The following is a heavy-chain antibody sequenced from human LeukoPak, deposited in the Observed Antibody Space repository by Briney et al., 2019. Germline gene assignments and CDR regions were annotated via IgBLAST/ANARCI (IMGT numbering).Heavy chain of an antibody. D-gene: IGHD3/OR15-3a*01. CDR3: ARDGIMISGVFAHDGFGL. J-gene: IGHJ3*01. CDR2: ISGSGAST. Sequence: PGGSLRLSCAGSGFTISNYAVIWVRQAPGKGLEWVSAISGSGASTHYADSVKGPFTISRDNSRNTVSLQMNSLRVEDTALYFCARDGIMISGVFAHDGFGLWGQGTMVTVST. CDR1: GFTISNYA. V-gene: IGHV3-23*01.